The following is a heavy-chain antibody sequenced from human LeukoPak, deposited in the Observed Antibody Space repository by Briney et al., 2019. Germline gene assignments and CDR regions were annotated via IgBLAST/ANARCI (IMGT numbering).Heavy chain of an antibody. V-gene: IGHV4-61*02. D-gene: IGHD2-21*01. Sequence: SQTLSLTCTVSGDSINSGSYFWTWIRQPAGHPAGKGLEWIGRIYTTGRTTYNPSLESRVTISTDASKNQFSLHLTSVTAADTAVYYCARAYYWVDSWGQGTLVSVSS. CDR1: GDSINSGSYF. CDR2: IYTTGRT. CDR3: ARAYYWVDS. J-gene: IGHJ5*01.